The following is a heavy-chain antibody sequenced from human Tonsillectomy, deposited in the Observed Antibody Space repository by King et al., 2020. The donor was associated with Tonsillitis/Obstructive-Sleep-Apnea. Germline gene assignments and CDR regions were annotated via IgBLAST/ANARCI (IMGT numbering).Heavy chain of an antibody. D-gene: IGHD3-3*01. CDR2: IYYSGST. CDR1: GGSISSSSYY. J-gene: IGHJ3*02. CDR3: ASPPAAYDFWSGYYTHDAFDI. V-gene: IGHV4-39*01. Sequence: QLQESGPGLVKPSKTLSLNCTVSGGSISSSSYYWGRIRQPPGKGLEWIGSIYYSGSTYYNPSLKSRVTISVDTSKNQFSLKLSSVTAADTAVYYCASPPAAYDFWSGYYTHDAFDIWGQVTMVTVSS.